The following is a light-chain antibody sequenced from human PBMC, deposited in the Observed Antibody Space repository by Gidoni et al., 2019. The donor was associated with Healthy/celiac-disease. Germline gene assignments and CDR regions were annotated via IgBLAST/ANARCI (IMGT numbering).Light chain of an antibody. CDR3: QQRSNWPELT. V-gene: IGKV3-11*01. J-gene: IGKJ4*01. CDR1: QSVSSY. Sequence: EIVLTQSPATLSLSPGERATLSCRASQSVSSYLACYQQKPGQAPRLLIYDASNSATGIPARFSGSGSGTDFTLTISSLEPEDFAVYYCQQRSNWPELTFGGGTKVEIK. CDR2: DAS.